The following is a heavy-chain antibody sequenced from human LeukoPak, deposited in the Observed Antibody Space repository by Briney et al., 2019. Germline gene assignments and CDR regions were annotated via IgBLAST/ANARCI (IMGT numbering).Heavy chain of an antibody. CDR3: AKAEWVAAAGTALTWYYYGMDV. CDR1: GFTFSSYG. Sequence: GGSLRLSCAASGFTFSSYGMHWVRQAPGQGLELVAFMRYDGSNNYYEVSVKGRFTISRDNSKSALYLQMTSLRAGDTAVYYGAKAEWVAAAGTALTWYYYGMDVWGQGTTVTVSS. D-gene: IGHD6-13*01. CDR2: MRYDGSNN. V-gene: IGHV3-30*02. J-gene: IGHJ6*02.